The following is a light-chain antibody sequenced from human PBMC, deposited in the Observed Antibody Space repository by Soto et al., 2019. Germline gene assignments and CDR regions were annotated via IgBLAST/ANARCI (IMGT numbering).Light chain of an antibody. CDR3: QKCDYLPI. J-gene: IGKJ3*01. CDR1: HNIPTY. V-gene: IGKV1-33*01. CDR2: DAP. Sequence: DIQMTQSPSSLSASVGDRVTITAKAGHNIPTYLNWYQHNPGKAPKLLIYDAPILEAGVPSRFSGSGSGTDFTFTISSLQPEDVATYYCQKCDYLPIFGPGTTVDFK.